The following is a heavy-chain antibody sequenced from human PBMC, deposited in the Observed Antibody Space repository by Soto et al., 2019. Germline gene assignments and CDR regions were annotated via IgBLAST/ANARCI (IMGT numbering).Heavy chain of an antibody. CDR2: ISYDGSNK. Sequence: QVQLVESGGGVVQPGRSLRLSCAASGFTFSSYGMHWVRQAPGKGLEWVAVISYDGSNKYYADSVKGRFTISRDNSKNTLYLQMNSLRAEDTAVYYCAKINLYYDMDGWGQGTTVTVSS. CDR3: AKINLYYDMDG. V-gene: IGHV3-30*18. CDR1: GFTFSSYG. D-gene: IGHD2-8*01. J-gene: IGHJ6*02.